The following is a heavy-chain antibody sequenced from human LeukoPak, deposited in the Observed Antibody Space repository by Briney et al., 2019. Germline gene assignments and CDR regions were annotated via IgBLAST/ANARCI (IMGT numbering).Heavy chain of an antibody. CDR2: IWYDGSNK. V-gene: IGHV3-33*01. D-gene: IGHD7-27*01. CDR1: GFTFSSYG. CDR3: ARDPSGHWYFDL. Sequence: GRSLRLSCAASGFTFSSYGMHWVRQAPGKGLEWVAVIWYDGSNKYYADSVKGRFTISRDNSKNTLYLQMNSLRAEDTAVYYCARDPSGHWYFDLWGRGTLVTVSS. J-gene: IGHJ2*01.